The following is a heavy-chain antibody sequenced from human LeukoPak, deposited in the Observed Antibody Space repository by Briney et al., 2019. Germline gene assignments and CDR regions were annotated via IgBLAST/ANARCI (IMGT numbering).Heavy chain of an antibody. CDR3: ANGIDCSGGSCYSARSFGVNY. Sequence: GGSLRLSCAASGFTFSSYAMSWVRQAPGKGLEWVSAISGSGGSTYYADSVKGRFTISRDNSKNTLYLQMNSLRAEDTAVYYCANGIDCSGGSCYSARSFGVNYWGQGTLVTVSS. CDR2: ISGSGGST. D-gene: IGHD2-15*01. CDR1: GFTFSSYA. J-gene: IGHJ4*02. V-gene: IGHV3-23*01.